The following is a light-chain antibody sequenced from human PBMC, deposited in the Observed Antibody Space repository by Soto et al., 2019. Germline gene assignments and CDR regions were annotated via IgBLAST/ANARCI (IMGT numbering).Light chain of an antibody. CDR2: GAS. J-gene: IGKJ1*01. CDR3: QEYGRSLT. Sequence: EIVLTQSPGTLSLSPGERATLSCRASHSVSSSYLAWYQQKPGQAPRLLIYGASSRATGIPARFSGSGSGKDLTITISRLEPEDFAVYYYQEYGRSLTFGKGSKVEIK. V-gene: IGKV3-20*01. CDR1: HSVSSSY.